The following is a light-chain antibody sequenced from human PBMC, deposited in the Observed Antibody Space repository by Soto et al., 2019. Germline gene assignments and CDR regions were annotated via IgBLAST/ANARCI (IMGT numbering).Light chain of an antibody. CDR2: DVS. CDR1: KSDVGGYNS. J-gene: IGLJ3*02. V-gene: IGLV2-14*03. CDR3: SSYTATRTVV. Sequence: QSALTQPASVSGSPGQSITIACTGTKSDVGGYNSVSWYQLHPGKAPRLVIYDVSIRPPAVSDRFSGSTSGNTASLTISGLQAEDEAEYYCSSYTATRTVVFGGGTKLTVL.